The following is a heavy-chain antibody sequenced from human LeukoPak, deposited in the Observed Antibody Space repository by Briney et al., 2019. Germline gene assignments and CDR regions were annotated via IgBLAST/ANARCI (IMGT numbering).Heavy chain of an antibody. D-gene: IGHD2/OR15-2a*01. V-gene: IGHV3-23*01. CDR2: ISGSGGNT. Sequence: SGGSLRLSCAVSGFTFSSYGMSWVRQAPGKGLEWVSAISGSGGNTYHADSVKGRFTISRDNSKNTLYLQMNSLRAGDTAVYFCAKDLSPGHYWGQGTLVTVSS. J-gene: IGHJ4*02. CDR3: AKDLSPGHY. CDR1: GFTFSSYG.